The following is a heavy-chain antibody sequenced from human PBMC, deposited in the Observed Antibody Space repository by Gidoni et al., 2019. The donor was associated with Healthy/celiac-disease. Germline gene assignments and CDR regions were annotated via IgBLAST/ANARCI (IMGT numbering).Heavy chain of an antibody. Sequence: EVQLVESGGGLVQPGGSLRLSCAASGFTFSSYSLNWVRQAPGKGLEWVSYISSSSSTIYYADSVKGRFTISRDNAKNSLYLQMNSLRAEDTAVYYCARDHEMTTVTTWRYYYYGMDVWGQGTTVTVSS. CDR2: ISSSSSTI. CDR1: GFTFSSYS. CDR3: ARDHEMTTVTTWRYYYYGMDV. D-gene: IGHD4-17*01. V-gene: IGHV3-48*01. J-gene: IGHJ6*02.